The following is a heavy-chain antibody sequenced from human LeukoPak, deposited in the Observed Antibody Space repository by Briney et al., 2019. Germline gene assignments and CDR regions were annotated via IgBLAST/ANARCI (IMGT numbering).Heavy chain of an antibody. CDR3: ARARFGRVRMAAMRYYFDY. V-gene: IGHV4-34*01. CDR2: INHSGST. J-gene: IGHJ4*02. Sequence: PSETLSLTCAVYGGSFSGYYWSWIRQPPGKGLEWIGEINHSGSTNYNPSLKSRVTISVDTSKNQFSLKLSSVTAADTAVYYCARARFGRVRMAAMRYYFDYWGQGTLVTVSS. D-gene: IGHD2-2*01. CDR1: GGSFSGYY.